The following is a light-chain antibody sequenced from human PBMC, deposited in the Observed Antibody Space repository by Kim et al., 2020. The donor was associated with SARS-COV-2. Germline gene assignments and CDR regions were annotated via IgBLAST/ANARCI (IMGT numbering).Light chain of an antibody. J-gene: IGLJ3*02. CDR2: YDS. Sequence: SYELTQPPSVSVAPGKTARITCGGNNIRSKSVHWYQQQPGQAPVLVIYYDSDRPSGIPERFSGSNSGNTATLTISRVEAGDEADYYCQVWDSSSDHWVFGGGTQLTVL. CDR1: NIRSKS. CDR3: QVWDSSSDHWV. V-gene: IGLV3-21*04.